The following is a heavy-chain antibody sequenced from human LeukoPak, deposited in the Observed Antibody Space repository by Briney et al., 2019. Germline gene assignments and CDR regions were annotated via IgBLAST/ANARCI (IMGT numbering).Heavy chain of an antibody. CDR3: ARGINFDY. Sequence: PGGPLRLSCAASGFTFSSYSMNWVRQAPGKGLEWVSYISSSSSTIYYADSVKGRFTISRDNAKNSLYLQMNSLRAEDTAVYYCARGINFDYWGQGTLVTVSS. V-gene: IGHV3-48*01. CDR1: GFTFSSYS. J-gene: IGHJ4*02. CDR2: ISSSSSTI.